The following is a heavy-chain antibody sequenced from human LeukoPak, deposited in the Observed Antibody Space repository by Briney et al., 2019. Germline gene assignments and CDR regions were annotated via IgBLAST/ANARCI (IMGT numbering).Heavy chain of an antibody. J-gene: IGHJ4*02. CDR3: ARRTRGIVVVVAATRGYYFDY. V-gene: IGHV4-39*01. D-gene: IGHD2-15*01. CDR1: GGPFTTYY. Sequence: PSETLSLTCAVYGGPFTTYYWSWIRQPPGKGLEWIGSIYYSGSTYYNPSLKSRVIVSVDTSKNQFSLKLSSVTAADTAVYYCARRTRGIVVVVAATRGYYFDYWGQGTLVTVSS. CDR2: IYYSGST.